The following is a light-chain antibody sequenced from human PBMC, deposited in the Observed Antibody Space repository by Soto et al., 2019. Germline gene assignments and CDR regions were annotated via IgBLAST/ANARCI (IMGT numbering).Light chain of an antibody. CDR2: EVS. V-gene: IGLV2-14*01. CDR3: SSYTSSSTYV. CDR1: SSDVGGYNY. Sequence: QSVLTQPASVCGSPGQSITISCTGTSSDVGGYNYVSWYQQHPGKAPKLMIYEVSNRPSGVSNRFSGSKSGNTASLTISGLRAEDEADYYCSSYTSSSTYVFGTGTKLTVL. J-gene: IGLJ1*01.